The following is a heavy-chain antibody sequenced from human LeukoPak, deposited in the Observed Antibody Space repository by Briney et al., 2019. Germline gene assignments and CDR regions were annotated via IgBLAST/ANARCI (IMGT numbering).Heavy chain of an antibody. V-gene: IGHV3-23*01. D-gene: IGHD3-3*01. CDR3: AKISLYDFWSGYYKPYWYFDL. Sequence: GGSLRLSCAASGFTFSSYAMSWVRQAPGKGLEWVSAISGSGGSTYYADSVKGRLTISRDNSKSILYLQMNSLRAGDTAVYYCAKISLYDFWSGYYKPYWYFDLWGRGTLVTVSS. J-gene: IGHJ2*01. CDR1: GFTFSSYA. CDR2: ISGSGGST.